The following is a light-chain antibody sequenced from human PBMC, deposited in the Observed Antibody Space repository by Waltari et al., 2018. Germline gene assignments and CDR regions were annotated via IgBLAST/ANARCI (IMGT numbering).Light chain of an antibody. CDR3: QQYNDWPRT. V-gene: IGKV3-15*01. Sequence: EIVMTQSPAPLSVSPGERATLSCRASPSVSRNLAWYQQKPGQAPRLLIYGSSTRATGIPARFSGSGSGTEFTLTISGLQSEDSAVYYCQQYNDWPRTFGLGTRVEIE. J-gene: IGKJ1*01. CDR2: GSS. CDR1: PSVSRN.